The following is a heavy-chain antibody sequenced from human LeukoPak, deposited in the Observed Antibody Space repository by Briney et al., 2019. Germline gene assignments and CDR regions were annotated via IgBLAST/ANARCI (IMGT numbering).Heavy chain of an antibody. D-gene: IGHD5-18*01. J-gene: IGHJ3*02. CDR3: ARDRGTAMVRYNDAFDI. V-gene: IGHV1-2*02. CDR2: INPNSGGT. Sequence: GASVKVSCKASGYTFTDHYMHWVRQAPGQGLEWMGWINPNSGGTNYAQKFQGRVTMTRDTSISTAYMELSRLRSDDTAVYYCARDRGTAMVRYNDAFDIWGQGTMVTVSS. CDR1: GYTFTDHY.